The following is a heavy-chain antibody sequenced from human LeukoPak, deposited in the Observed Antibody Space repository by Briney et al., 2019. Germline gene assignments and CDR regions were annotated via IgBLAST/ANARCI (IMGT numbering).Heavy chain of an antibody. CDR1: GFIFSSYS. J-gene: IGHJ3*02. CDR2: IYSGGST. CDR3: AGSYMITFGGVIGPPDAFDI. Sequence: PGGSLRLSCVASGFIFSSYSMNWVRQAPGKGLEWVSVIYSGGSTYYADSVKGRFTISRDNSKNTLYLQMNSLRAEDTAVYYCAGSYMITFGGVIGPPDAFDIWGQGTMVTVSS. D-gene: IGHD3-16*02. V-gene: IGHV3-53*01.